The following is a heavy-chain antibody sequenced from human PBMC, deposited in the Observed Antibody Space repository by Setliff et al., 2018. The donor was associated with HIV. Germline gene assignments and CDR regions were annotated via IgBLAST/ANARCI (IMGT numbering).Heavy chain of an antibody. CDR1: GFTFSDYS. CDR3: ARYWVGYSSSWRNWFDP. Sequence: PGGSLRLSCAASGFTFSDYSMNWVRQAPGKGLEWVSSMSSSSSNKYYADSVKGRFTISRDNAKNSLYLQMNSLRAEDTAVYYCARYWVGYSSSWRNWFDPWGQGTLVTVSS. D-gene: IGHD6-13*01. V-gene: IGHV3-21*01. CDR2: MSSSSSNK. J-gene: IGHJ5*02.